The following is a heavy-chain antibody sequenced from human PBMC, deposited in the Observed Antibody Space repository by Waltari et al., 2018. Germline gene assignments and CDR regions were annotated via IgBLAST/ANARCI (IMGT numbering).Heavy chain of an antibody. J-gene: IGHJ4*02. V-gene: IGHV4-38-2*01. CDR3: ARSDSSGYPFDY. CDR1: GYSISRGYY. Sequence: QVQLQESGPGLVKPSETLSLTCAVSGYSISRGYYRGWIRQPPGKGLEWIGSIYHSGSTYYNPSLKSRVTISVDTSKNQFSLKLSSVTAADTAVYYCARSDSSGYPFDYWGQGTLVTVSS. CDR2: IYHSGST. D-gene: IGHD3-22*01.